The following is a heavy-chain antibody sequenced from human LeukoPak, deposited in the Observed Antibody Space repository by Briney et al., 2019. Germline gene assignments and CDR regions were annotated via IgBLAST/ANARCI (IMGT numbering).Heavy chain of an antibody. CDR3: AREGVVTLYYYYYYYMDV. D-gene: IGHD3-3*01. Sequence: GASVKVSCKASGYTFTSYYMHWVRQAPGQGLEWMGIINPSGGSTSYAQKFQGRVTMTRDTSTSTVYMELSSLRSEDTAVYYCAREGVVTLYYYYYYYMDVWGKGTTVTVSS. CDR1: GYTFTSYY. V-gene: IGHV1-46*01. J-gene: IGHJ6*03. CDR2: INPSGGST.